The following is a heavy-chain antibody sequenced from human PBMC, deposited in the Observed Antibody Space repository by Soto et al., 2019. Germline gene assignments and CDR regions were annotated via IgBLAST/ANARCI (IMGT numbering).Heavy chain of an antibody. V-gene: IGHV3-48*01. J-gene: IGHJ6*02. D-gene: IGHD2-2*03. CDR2: IDASSSTI. CDR3: ARDGYCVSSSCSFLPDV. Sequence: GGSLRLSCTDSGFTFSSHNMNWVRQAPGKGLEWVSYIDASSSTIYYAESVKGRFTISRDNAKKSVYLQMNSLCVEDTAVYYCARDGYCVSSSCSFLPDVWGQGTTVTVSS. CDR1: GFTFSSHN.